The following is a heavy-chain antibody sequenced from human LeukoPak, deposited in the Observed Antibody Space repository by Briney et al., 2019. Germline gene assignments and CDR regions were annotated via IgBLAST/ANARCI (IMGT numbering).Heavy chain of an antibody. CDR3: VRDFRSADY. Sequence: GGPLRLSCAASGFTFSTYCMHWVRQAPGKGPMWVSRICPDGTVTNYADSVKARFIISRDNARNTVYLQMNSLRVEDTAVYYCVRDFRSADYWGQGTLVTVSS. CDR1: GFTFSTYC. V-gene: IGHV3-74*01. CDR2: ICPDGTVT. J-gene: IGHJ4*02.